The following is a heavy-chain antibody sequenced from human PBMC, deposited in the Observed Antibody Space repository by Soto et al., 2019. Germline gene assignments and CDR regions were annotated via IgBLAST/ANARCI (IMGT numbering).Heavy chain of an antibody. CDR1: GYTFTSYD. CDR2: MNPNSGNT. J-gene: IGHJ6*03. Sequence: ASVKVSCKASGYTFTSYDINWVRQATGQGLEWMGWMNPNSGNTGYAQKFQGRVTMTRNTSISTAYMELSSLRSEDTAVYYCARASSSSYFRGYCYMDVWGKGTTVTVS. V-gene: IGHV1-8*01. D-gene: IGHD6-6*01. CDR3: ARASSSSYFRGYCYMDV.